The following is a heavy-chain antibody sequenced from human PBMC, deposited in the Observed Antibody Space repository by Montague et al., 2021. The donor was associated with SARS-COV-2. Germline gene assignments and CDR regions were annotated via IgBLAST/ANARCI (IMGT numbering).Heavy chain of an antibody. CDR3: ARSGVGVFDFSYFDS. D-gene: IGHD3-3*01. CDR1: GFSISSGYY. J-gene: IGHJ4*02. Sequence: SETLSLTCSVSGFSISSGYYWGWIRQTPGKGLEWIGSSYQNGATYYSPSLDRPVTILLDTSKHQFSLSLTSVTAAGTAVYYCARSGVGVFDFSYFDSWGQGSLVIVSS. V-gene: IGHV4-38-2*02. CDR2: SYQNGAT.